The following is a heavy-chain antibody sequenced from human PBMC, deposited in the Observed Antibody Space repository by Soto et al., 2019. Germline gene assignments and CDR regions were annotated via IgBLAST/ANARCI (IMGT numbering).Heavy chain of an antibody. V-gene: IGHV3-21*01. CDR1: GFTFRRFT. Sequence: LSCAASGFTFRRFTMNWVRQAPGKGLEWVSTISSNSAYIYYTDALRGRFTISRDNAKNSLHLQMNSLRAEDTAVYYCTRDASRDSSARGWFDPWGPGTLVTVSS. CDR2: ISSNSAYI. D-gene: IGHD6-13*01. J-gene: IGHJ5*02. CDR3: TRDASRDSSARGWFDP.